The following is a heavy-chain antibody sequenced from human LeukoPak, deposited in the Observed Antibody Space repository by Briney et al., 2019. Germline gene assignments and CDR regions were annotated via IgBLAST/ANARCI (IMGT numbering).Heavy chain of an antibody. V-gene: IGHV4-59*01. CDR2: IYYTGST. D-gene: IGHD6-13*01. CDR1: GGSISSYY. J-gene: IGHJ5*02. CDR3: ARDAYSSSEVDWFDP. Sequence: SETLSLTCNASGGSISSYYWSWIRQPPGKGLEWIGYIYYTGSTNYNPSLKSRVTISVDTSKNQFSLKLSSVTAADMAVYYCARDAYSSSEVDWFDPWGQGTLVTVSS.